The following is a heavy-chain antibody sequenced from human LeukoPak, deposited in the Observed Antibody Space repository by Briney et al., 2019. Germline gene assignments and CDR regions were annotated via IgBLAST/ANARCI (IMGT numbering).Heavy chain of an antibody. V-gene: IGHV5-51*01. CDR3: ARSTYYYDSSGYYYVY. Sequence: GESLKVSCKGSGYSFTSYWIGWVRQMPGKGLEWMGIIYPGDSDTRYSPSFQGQVTISADKSISTAYLQWSSPKASDTAMYYCARSTYYYDSSGYYYVYWGQGTLVTVSS. J-gene: IGHJ4*02. CDR2: IYPGDSDT. D-gene: IGHD3-22*01. CDR1: GYSFTSYW.